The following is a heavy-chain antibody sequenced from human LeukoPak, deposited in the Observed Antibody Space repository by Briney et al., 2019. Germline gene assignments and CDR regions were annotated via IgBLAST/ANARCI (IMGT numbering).Heavy chain of an antibody. CDR3: AREYYYGSGSYTSYFDY. V-gene: IGHV3-33*01. D-gene: IGHD3-10*01. J-gene: IGHJ4*02. Sequence: PGGSLRLSCAASGFTFSSYGMHWVRQAPGKGLEWVAVIWYDGSNKYYADSVKGRFTISRDNSENTLYLQMNSLRAEDTAVYYCAREYYYGSGSYTSYFDYWGQGTLVTVSS. CDR2: IWYDGSNK. CDR1: GFTFSSYG.